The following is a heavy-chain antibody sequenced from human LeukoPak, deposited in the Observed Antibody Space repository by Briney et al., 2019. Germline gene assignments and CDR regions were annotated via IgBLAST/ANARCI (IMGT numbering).Heavy chain of an antibody. CDR3: ARGLSPRINMVRGVRPLFRGVFDY. CDR1: GGSISSGGYF. J-gene: IGHJ4*02. D-gene: IGHD3-10*01. V-gene: IGHV4-31*03. CDR2: IYNSGGPYFKST. Sequence: SQTLSLTCTVSGGSISSGGYFWNWIRQHPGKGLEWIGYIYNSGGPYFKSTFYNPSLKSRVTISADTAKNQFSLKLSSVTAADTAVYYCARGLSPRINMVRGVRPLFRGVFDYWGQGTLVTVSS.